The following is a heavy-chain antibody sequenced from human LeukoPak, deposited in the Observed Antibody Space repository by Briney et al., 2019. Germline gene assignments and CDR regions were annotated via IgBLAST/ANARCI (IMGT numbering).Heavy chain of an antibody. J-gene: IGHJ4*02. Sequence: GGSLRLSCVASGFRLSSYAMSWVRQAPGKGLEWISATSSSDPGTYYADSVRGRLTISRDNSKNTLYLQMNSLRAEDAAIYYCARAPVTSCRGAFCYPFDYWGQGTRVTVSS. CDR2: TSSSDPGT. CDR3: ARAPVTSCRGAFCYPFDY. CDR1: GFRLSSYA. V-gene: IGHV3-23*01. D-gene: IGHD2-15*01.